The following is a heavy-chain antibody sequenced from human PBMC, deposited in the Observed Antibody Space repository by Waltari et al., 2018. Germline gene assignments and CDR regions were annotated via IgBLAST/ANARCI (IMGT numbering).Heavy chain of an antibody. CDR2: ISWDGGST. J-gene: IGHJ3*02. CDR1: GFTFDDYT. V-gene: IGHV3-43*01. CDR3: AKDRSPDDAFDI. Sequence: EVQLVESGGVVVQPGGSLRLSCAASGFTFDDYTMHWVRQAPGKGLEWVSLISWDGGSTYYADSVKGRFTISRDYSKNSLYLQMNSLRTEDTALYYCAKDRSPDDAFDIWGQGTMVTVSS.